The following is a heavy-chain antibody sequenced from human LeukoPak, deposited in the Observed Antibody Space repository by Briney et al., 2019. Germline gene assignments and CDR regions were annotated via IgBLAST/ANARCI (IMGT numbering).Heavy chain of an antibody. V-gene: IGHV3-23*01. Sequence: GGSLRLSCAASGFTFTSYAMSWVRQAPGKGLEWVSSISGSGDSTYNADSVKGRFTISRDNAKNSLYLQMNSLRAEDTAVYYCARDWGLVEYGGQGTLVTVS. CDR1: GFTFTSYA. D-gene: IGHD3/OR15-3a*01. CDR2: ISGSGDST. CDR3: ARDWGLVEY. J-gene: IGHJ4*02.